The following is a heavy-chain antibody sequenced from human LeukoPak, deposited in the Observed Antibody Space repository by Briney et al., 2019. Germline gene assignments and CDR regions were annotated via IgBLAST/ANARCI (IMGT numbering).Heavy chain of an antibody. CDR2: IYGTGST. V-gene: IGHV4-38-2*01. D-gene: IGHD3-16*01. J-gene: IGHJ4*02. CDR1: GYSLSKNYY. Sequence: SGTLSLTCAVSGYSLSKNYYWGWIRPPPGKGLEWIGMIYGTGSTSYNQSLMNRVTISGDTAKNHFSLKMTSLTAADTAVYYCATYDSRGSESPRFHYWGQGILVTISS. CDR3: ATYDSRGSESPRFHY.